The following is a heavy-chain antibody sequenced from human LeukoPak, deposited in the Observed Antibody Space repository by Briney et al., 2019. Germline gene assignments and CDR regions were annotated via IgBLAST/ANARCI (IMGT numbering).Heavy chain of an antibody. CDR2: ISSSSSYI. CDR3: ARAEGEDYYYYGMDV. Sequence: KPGGSLRLSCAASGFTFSSYSMNWVRQAPGKGLEWVSSISSSSSYIYYADSVKGRFTISRDNAKNSLYLQMNSLRAEDTAVYYCARAEGEDYYYYGMDVWGQGTTVTVSS. D-gene: IGHD2-21*01. CDR1: GFTFSSYS. J-gene: IGHJ6*02. V-gene: IGHV3-21*01.